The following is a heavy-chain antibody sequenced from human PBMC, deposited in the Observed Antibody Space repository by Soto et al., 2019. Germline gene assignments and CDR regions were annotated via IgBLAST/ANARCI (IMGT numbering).Heavy chain of an antibody. CDR3: AFQELKVYLSDY. D-gene: IGHD3-10*01. V-gene: IGHV3-23*01. J-gene: IGHJ4*02. CDR1: VFTFSSYA. CDR2: ISGSASST. Sequence: GSLRLSCAASVFTFSSYAMSWVRQAPGKGLEWVSTISGSASSTYYADSVKGRFTITRDNSKNTLYLQMSSLRAEDTAVYHCAFQELKVYLSDYWGQGTLVTVSS.